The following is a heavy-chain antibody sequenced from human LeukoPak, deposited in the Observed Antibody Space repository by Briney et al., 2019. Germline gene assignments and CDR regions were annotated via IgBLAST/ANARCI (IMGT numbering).Heavy chain of an antibody. J-gene: IGHJ6*03. CDR1: GYTFTSYD. V-gene: IGHV1-8*01. CDR3: ARGRKVRGVRYYYYYYMDV. CDR2: MNPNSGNT. Sequence: GASVKVSFKASGYTFTSYDINWVRQATGQGLEWMGWMNPNSGNTGYAQKFQGRVTMTRNTSISTAYMELSSLRSENTAVYYCARGRKVRGVRYYYYYYMDVWGKGTTVTVSS. D-gene: IGHD3-10*01.